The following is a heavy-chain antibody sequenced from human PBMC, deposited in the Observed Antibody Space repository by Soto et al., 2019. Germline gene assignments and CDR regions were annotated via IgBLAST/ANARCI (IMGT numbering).Heavy chain of an antibody. CDR2: IYYSGST. D-gene: IGHD3-3*01. CDR1: GGSISSGGYY. J-gene: IGHJ6*03. CDR3: ASSIFGVVLSYYYCYMDV. V-gene: IGHV4-31*03. Sequence: SETLSLTCTVSGGSISSGGYYWSWIRQHPGKSLEWIGYIYYSGSTYYNPSLKSRVAMSVDTSKNQFSLKLSSVTAADTAVYYFASSIFGVVLSYYYCYMDVWAEGTTVTVSS.